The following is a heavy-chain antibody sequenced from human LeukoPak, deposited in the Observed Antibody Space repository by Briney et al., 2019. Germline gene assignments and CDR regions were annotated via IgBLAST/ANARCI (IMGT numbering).Heavy chain of an antibody. V-gene: IGHV3-30*03. CDR2: ISYDGSNK. D-gene: IGHD6-13*01. Sequence: PGGSLRLSCAASGFTFSSYGMHWVRQAPGKGLEWVAVISYDGSNKYYADSVKGRFTISRDNSKNTLYLQMNSLRAEDTAVYYCARDEVPYSSSFYYFDYWGQGTLVTVSS. CDR3: ARDEVPYSSSFYYFDY. J-gene: IGHJ4*02. CDR1: GFTFSSYG.